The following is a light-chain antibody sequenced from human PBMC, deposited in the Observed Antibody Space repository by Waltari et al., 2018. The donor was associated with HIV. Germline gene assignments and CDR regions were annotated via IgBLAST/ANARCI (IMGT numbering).Light chain of an antibody. V-gene: IGLV2-14*03. Sequence: QSALTQPASVSGAPGQSITISCTGTASDIGDYNYVSWYQQHPGKAPKLGIYDVSNRPSGISTRFSGSKSGTTASLTISGLQAEDGAVYYCSSYTRSTRTTAWLFGGGTRLTVL. CDR3: SSYTRSTRTTAWL. CDR2: DVS. J-gene: IGLJ2*01. CDR1: ASDIGDYNY.